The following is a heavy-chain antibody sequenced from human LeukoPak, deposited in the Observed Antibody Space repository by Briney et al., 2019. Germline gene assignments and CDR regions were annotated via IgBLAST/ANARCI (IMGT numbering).Heavy chain of an antibody. D-gene: IGHD5-12*01. CDR2: IIPILGIA. Sequence: GASVKVSCKASGGTFSSYAISWVRQAPGQGLERMGRIIPILGIANYAQKFQGRVTITADKSTSTAYMELSSLRSEDTAVYYCASDEGGYSGYDPGVAAFDIWGQGTMVTVSS. J-gene: IGHJ3*02. CDR3: ASDEGGYSGYDPGVAAFDI. CDR1: GGTFSSYA. V-gene: IGHV1-69*04.